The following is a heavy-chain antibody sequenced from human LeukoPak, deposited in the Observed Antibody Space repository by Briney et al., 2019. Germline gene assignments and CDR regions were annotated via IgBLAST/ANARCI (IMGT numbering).Heavy chain of an antibody. V-gene: IGHV3-23*01. CDR3: AKDRSYYDSSGYYQNFDY. CDR1: GFTFSSYA. D-gene: IGHD3-22*01. Sequence: GGSLRLSCAASGFTFSSYAVSWVRQAPGKGLEWVSAISGSGGSTYYADSVKGRFTISRDNAKNTLYLQMNSLRAEDTAVYYCAKDRSYYDSSGYYQNFDYWGQGTLVTVSS. J-gene: IGHJ4*02. CDR2: ISGSGGST.